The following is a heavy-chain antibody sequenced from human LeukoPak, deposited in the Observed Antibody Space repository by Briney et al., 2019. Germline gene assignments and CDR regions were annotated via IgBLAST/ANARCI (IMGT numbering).Heavy chain of an antibody. D-gene: IGHD1-1*01. CDR1: GGSISSSSYY. CDR3: ARDRGTWNDDGFDY. V-gene: IGHV4-39*06. CDR2: IYYSGST. J-gene: IGHJ4*02. Sequence: SETLSLTCTVSGGSISSSSYYWGWIRQPPGKGLEWIGSIYYSGSTYYNPSLKSRVTISVDTSKNQFPLKLSSVTAADTAVYYCARDRGTWNDDGFDYWGQGTLVTVSS.